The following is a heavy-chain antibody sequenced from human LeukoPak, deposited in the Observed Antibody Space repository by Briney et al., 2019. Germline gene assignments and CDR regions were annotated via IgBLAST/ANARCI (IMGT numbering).Heavy chain of an antibody. J-gene: IGHJ5*02. Sequence: ASVKVSCKASGYTFTTYGISWVRQAPGQGLEWMGWISAYNGNTNYAQKLQGRVTMTTDTSTSTAYMELRSLRSDDTAVYYCARGGYCSGGTCYQTKFDPWGQRTLVTVSS. CDR1: GYTFTTYG. V-gene: IGHV1-18*01. CDR2: ISAYNGNT. CDR3: ARGGYCSGGTCYQTKFDP. D-gene: IGHD2-15*01.